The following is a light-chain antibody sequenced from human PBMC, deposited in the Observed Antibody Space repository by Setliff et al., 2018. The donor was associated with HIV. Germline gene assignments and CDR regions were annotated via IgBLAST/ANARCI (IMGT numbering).Light chain of an antibody. CDR1: SSDVGSYNR. CDR3: SSYTSISTYV. Sequence: QSALTQPPSVSGSPGQSVTISCTGTSSDVGSYNRVSWYQQPPGTAPKLMIYEVNNRPSGVPDRFSGSKSGNTASLTISGLQAEGEADYYCSSYTSISTYVFGTGTKVHRP. CDR2: EVN. J-gene: IGLJ1*01. V-gene: IGLV2-18*02.